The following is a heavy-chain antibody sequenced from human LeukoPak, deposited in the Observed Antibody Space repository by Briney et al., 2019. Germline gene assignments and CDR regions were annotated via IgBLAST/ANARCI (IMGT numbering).Heavy chain of an antibody. Sequence: ASVKVSCKASGYTFTSYYMHWVRQAPGQGLEWMGIINPSGGSTSYAQKFQGRVTMTRDMSTSTVYMELSSLRSEDTAVYYCAILGGDTMIPTPWGQGTLVTVSS. CDR2: INPSGGST. CDR1: GYTFTSYY. D-gene: IGHD3-22*01. J-gene: IGHJ5*02. CDR3: AILGGDTMIPTP. V-gene: IGHV1-46*01.